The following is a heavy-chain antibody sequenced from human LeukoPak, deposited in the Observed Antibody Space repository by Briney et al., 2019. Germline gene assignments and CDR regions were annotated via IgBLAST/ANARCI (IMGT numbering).Heavy chain of an antibody. J-gene: IGHJ4*02. V-gene: IGHV3-23*01. CDR1: GFTFSSYA. Sequence: GGSLRLSCAASGFTFSSYAMSWVRQSPGRGLEWVSAISGSGGSTYYADSVKGRFTISRDNSKNTLYLQMNSLRAEDTGVYYCAKTIMITFGGVLDYWGQGTLVTVSS. CDR2: ISGSGGST. D-gene: IGHD3-16*01. CDR3: AKTIMITFGGVLDY.